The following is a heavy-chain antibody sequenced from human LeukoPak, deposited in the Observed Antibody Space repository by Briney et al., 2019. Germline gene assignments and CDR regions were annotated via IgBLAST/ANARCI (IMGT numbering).Heavy chain of an antibody. CDR3: ARTGRLFDY. CDR1: GFTFRSYW. D-gene: IGHD2-8*02. Sequence: GGSLRLSCVASGFTFRSYWMTRVRQAPGKGLEWVANINEDGSEGHYVDSVKGRFTISRDNANNSLYLQMNSLRAEDAALYYCARTGRLFDYWGQGTLVTVSS. CDR2: INEDGSEG. J-gene: IGHJ4*02. V-gene: IGHV3-7*01.